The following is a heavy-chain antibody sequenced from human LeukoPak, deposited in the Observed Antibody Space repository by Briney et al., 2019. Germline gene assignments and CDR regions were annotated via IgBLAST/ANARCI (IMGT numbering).Heavy chain of an antibody. CDR1: GGSIRGGVSY. J-gene: IGHJ4*02. CDR2: IYYSGRT. V-gene: IGHV4-30-4*01. Sequence: TLSLTPTVSGGSIRGGVSYWGWTSHPARKCLEWNGYIYYSGRTYYNPSLKSRVTISVDTSKNQFSLKLSSVTAADTAVYYCARAAAAILVNYWGQGTLGTVSS. D-gene: IGHD6-13*01. CDR3: ARAAAAILVNY.